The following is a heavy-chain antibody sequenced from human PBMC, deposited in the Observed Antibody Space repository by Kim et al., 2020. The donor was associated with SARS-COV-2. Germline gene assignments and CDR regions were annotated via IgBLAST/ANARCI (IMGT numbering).Heavy chain of an antibody. CDR2: ISYDGSNK. CDR3: ARAATVTTEYYFDY. J-gene: IGHJ4*02. D-gene: IGHD4-17*01. Sequence: GGSLRLSCAASGFTFSSYAMHWVRQAPGKGLEWVAVISYDGSNKYYADSVKGRFTISRDNSKNTRYLKMNSLRAEDTAVYYCARAATVTTEYYFDYWGQGTLGTVSS. CDR1: GFTFSSYA. V-gene: IGHV3-30*04.